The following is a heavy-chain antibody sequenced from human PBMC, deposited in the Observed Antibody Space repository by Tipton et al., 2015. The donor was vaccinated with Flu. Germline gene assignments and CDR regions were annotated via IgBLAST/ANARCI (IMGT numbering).Heavy chain of an antibody. J-gene: IGHJ4*02. Sequence: TLSLTCAVYGGSFSEYNWGWVRQSPGTGLEWIGSIYYSGSTYYNPSLKSRVTISVDTSKNQFSLKLSSVTAADTAVYYCARDTIFGVAHWGQGTLVTVSS. CDR3: ARDTIFGVAH. CDR2: IYYSGST. D-gene: IGHD3-3*01. V-gene: IGHV4-34*01. CDR1: GGSFSEYN.